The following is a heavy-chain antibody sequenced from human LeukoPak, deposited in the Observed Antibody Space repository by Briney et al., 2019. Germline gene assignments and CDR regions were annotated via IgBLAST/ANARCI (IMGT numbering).Heavy chain of an antibody. CDR2: MNPNSGNT. D-gene: IGHD1-26*01. CDR3: AREGSGSYYYYYYGMDV. CDR1: GYTFTSYD. J-gene: IGHJ6*02. Sequence: ASVKVSCKASGYTFTSYDINWVRQATGQGLEWMGWMNPNSGNTGYAQKFQGRVTMSRNTSISTAYIELSSLRSEDTAVYYCAREGSGSYYYYYYGMDVWGQGTTVTVSS. V-gene: IGHV1-8*01.